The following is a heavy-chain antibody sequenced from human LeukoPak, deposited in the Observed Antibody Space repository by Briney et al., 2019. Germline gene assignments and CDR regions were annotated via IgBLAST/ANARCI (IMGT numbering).Heavy chain of an antibody. CDR3: ARAGCSGGSCYYPLNY. D-gene: IGHD2-15*01. CDR2: IYPGDSDT. V-gene: IGHV5-51*01. Sequence: GESLKISWKGSGYSFTSYWIGWVRQMPGKGLEWMGIIYPGDSDTRYRPSFQGQVTISADKSISTAYLQWSSLKASDTAMYYCARAGCSGGSCYYPLNYWGQGTLVTVSS. J-gene: IGHJ4*02. CDR1: GYSFTSYW.